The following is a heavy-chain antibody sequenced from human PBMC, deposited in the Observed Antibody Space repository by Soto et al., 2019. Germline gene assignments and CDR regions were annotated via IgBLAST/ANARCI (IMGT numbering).Heavy chain of an antibody. V-gene: IGHV3-11*01. CDR3: ASRGSLAPEY. Sequence: QVQLVESGGGLVKPGESLRLSCAASGFNFSDYYMTWIRQAPGKGLEWVSSIGSSGRTIYYADSVKGRFTISRDNAKKSVILQMSSLSVEDTAVYYCASRGSLAPEYWGQGTLVTVSS. J-gene: IGHJ4*02. D-gene: IGHD3-16*01. CDR2: IGSSGRTI. CDR1: GFNFSDYY.